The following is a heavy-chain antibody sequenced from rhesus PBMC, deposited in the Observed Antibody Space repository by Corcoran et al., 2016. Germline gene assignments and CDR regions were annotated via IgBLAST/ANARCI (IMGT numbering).Heavy chain of an antibody. V-gene: IGHV4-80*01. CDR1: GGSFSSYW. J-gene: IGHJ4*01. Sequence: QVQLQESGPGLVKPSETLSLTRAVPGGSFSSYWGSGIGQPPGKGLEWIGENNGNIGRTNYNPALMSRVTISKGASKNQFSLKLSSVAAADTAVYYCARRGYSGYSYGDYFDYWGQGVLVTVSS. CDR2: NNGNIGRT. D-gene: IGHD5-42*01. CDR3: ARRGYSGYSYGDYFDY.